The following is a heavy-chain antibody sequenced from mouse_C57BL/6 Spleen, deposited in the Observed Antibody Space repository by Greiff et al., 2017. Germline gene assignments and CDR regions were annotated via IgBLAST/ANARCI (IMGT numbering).Heavy chain of an antibody. V-gene: IGHV5-6*01. J-gene: IGHJ2*01. CDR3: ARHGVTTVVAAYYFGY. D-gene: IGHD1-1*01. Sequence: DVLLVESGGDLVKPGGSLKLSCAASGFTFSSYGMSWVRQTPAQRLAWVATISTCGSYTYYPDSVKGRFTISRDKANNTLYLQLSSLKSEDTALYYCARHGVTTVVAAYYFGYWGQGTTLTVSS. CDR2: ISTCGSYT. CDR1: GFTFSSYG.